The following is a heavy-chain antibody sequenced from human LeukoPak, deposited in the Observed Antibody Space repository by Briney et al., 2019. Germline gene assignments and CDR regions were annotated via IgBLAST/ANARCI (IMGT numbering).Heavy chain of an antibody. Sequence: GGSLRLSCAASGFTFSDYYMSWVRQAPGKGLEWVSYISSSGSTIYYADSVKGRFTISRDNAKNSLYLQMNSLRAEDTAVYYCARDKDDYGSGNHWFDPWGQEPWSPSPQ. J-gene: IGHJ5*02. CDR1: GFTFSDYY. V-gene: IGHV3-11*01. CDR2: ISSSGSTI. D-gene: IGHD3-10*01. CDR3: ARDKDDYGSGNHWFDP.